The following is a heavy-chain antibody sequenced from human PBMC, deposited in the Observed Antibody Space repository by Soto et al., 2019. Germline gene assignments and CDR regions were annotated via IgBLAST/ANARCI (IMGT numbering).Heavy chain of an antibody. Sequence: PGGSLRLSCAASGFTFSSYSMNWVRQAPGRGLVYVSHISPDGKTTTYADSVRGRFTISRDNADNTLYLQMNSLRVEDTAVYYCATERSRIFNFWGQGTMVT. J-gene: IGHJ3*01. CDR2: ISPDGKTT. V-gene: IGHV3-74*03. CDR1: GFTFSSYS. CDR3: ATERSRIFNF.